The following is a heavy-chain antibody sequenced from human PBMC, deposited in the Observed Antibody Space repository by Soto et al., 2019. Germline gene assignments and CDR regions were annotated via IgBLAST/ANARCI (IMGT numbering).Heavy chain of an antibody. CDR1: GFTFSRYT. Sequence: QVQLVESGGGVVQPGRSLRLSCAASGFTFSRYTMHWVRQAPGKGLEWMAFISDDGNNKYYADSVKGQFTIPRDNSKNTLYLQMNSLRTEDTAVYYCARDDEGGSDCDLGYWGQGTLVTVSS. CDR2: ISDDGNNK. V-gene: IGHV3-30-3*01. J-gene: IGHJ4*02. CDR3: ARDDEGGSDCDLGY. D-gene: IGHD3-10*01.